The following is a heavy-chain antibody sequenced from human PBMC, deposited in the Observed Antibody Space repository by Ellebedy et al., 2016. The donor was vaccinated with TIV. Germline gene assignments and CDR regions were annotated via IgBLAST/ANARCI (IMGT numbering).Heavy chain of an antibody. CDR2: IVVGSGNA. V-gene: IGHV1-58*01. CDR1: GFPFISSA. CDR3: TAEGSGYGSGSYLYGMDV. D-gene: IGHD3-10*01. J-gene: IGHJ6*02. Sequence: AASVKVSCKASGFPFISSAVQWVRQARGQRLEWIGRIVVGSGNADYTQKFQERVTITRDMSTSTVYMELSRLRSDDTAVYYCTAEGSGYGSGSYLYGMDVWGQGTTVTVSS.